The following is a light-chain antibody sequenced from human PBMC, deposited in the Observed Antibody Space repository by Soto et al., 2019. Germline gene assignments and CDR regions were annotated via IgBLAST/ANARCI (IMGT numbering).Light chain of an antibody. V-gene: IGKV3-20*01. J-gene: IGKJ4*01. CDR1: QSVSSSY. CDR3: QQYGSSPLT. Sequence: PVTQTLSPGERATLSCRASQSVSSSYLAWYQQKPGQAPRLLIYGASSRATGIPDRFSGSGSGTDFTLTISRLEPEDFAVYYCQQYGSSPLTFGGGTKVDIK. CDR2: GAS.